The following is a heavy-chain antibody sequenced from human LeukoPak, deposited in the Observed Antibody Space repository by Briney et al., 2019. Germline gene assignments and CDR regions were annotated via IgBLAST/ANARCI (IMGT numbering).Heavy chain of an antibody. J-gene: IGHJ4*02. CDR3: ARGSHGEHDY. CDR2: ISYDGSNK. Sequence: GGSLRLSCAASGFTFGSYGIHWVRQAPGKGLEWVAVISYDGSNKYYADSVKGRFTISRDNSKDTLYLQMSSLRVDDTAIYYCARGSHGEHDYWGQGTLVTVSS. V-gene: IGHV3-30*03. CDR1: GFTFGSYG. D-gene: IGHD4-17*01.